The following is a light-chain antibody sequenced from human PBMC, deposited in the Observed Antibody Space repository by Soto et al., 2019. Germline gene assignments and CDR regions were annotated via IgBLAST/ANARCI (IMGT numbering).Light chain of an antibody. V-gene: IGKV1-5*01. CDR3: QQYNSYSGT. CDR1: HSISSW. Sequence: DIQMTQSPSTLSASVGDRVTITCRASHSISSWLAWYQQKPGKAPKLLIYDASSLESGVPSRFSGSGSGTEFTLTISSLQPDDFATYYCQQYNSYSGTLGQGTKV. CDR2: DAS. J-gene: IGKJ1*01.